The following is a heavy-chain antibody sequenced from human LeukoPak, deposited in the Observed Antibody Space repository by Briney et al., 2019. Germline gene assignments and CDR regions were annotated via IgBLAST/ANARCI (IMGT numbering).Heavy chain of an antibody. CDR3: ARDQPSLVGALSLAFDI. CDR2: ISSSSSYI. D-gene: IGHD1-26*01. Sequence: TSGGSLRLSCAASGFTFSSYSMTWVRQAPGKGLEWVSSISSSSSYIYYADSVKGRFTISRDNAKNSLYLQMNSLRAEDTAVYYCARDQPSLVGALSLAFDIWGQGTMVTVSS. CDR1: GFTFSSYS. J-gene: IGHJ3*02. V-gene: IGHV3-21*01.